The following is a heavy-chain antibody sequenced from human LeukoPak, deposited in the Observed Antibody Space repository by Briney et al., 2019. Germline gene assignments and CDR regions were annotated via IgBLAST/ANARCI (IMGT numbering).Heavy chain of an antibody. D-gene: IGHD3-10*01. CDR3: ARDTARVRGVSRLDY. CDR1: GFTFSSYE. J-gene: IGHJ4*02. CDR2: ISSSGSTI. Sequence: PGGSLRLSCAASGFTFSSYEMNWVRQAPGKGLEWVSYISSSGSTIFYADSVKGRFTISRDNAKNSLYLQMNSLRAEDTAVYYCARDTARVRGVSRLDYWGQGTLVTVSS. V-gene: IGHV3-48*03.